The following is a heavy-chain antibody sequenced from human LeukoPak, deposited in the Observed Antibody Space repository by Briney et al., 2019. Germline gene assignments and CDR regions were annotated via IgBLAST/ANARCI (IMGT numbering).Heavy chain of an antibody. CDR2: ISYDGSNK. Sequence: GGSLRLSCAASGFTFSSYAMHWVRQAPGKGLEWVAVISYDGSNKYYADSVKGRFTISRDNSKNTLYLQMNSLRAEDTAVYYCARQGPFSVDIVATDHFDYWGQGTLVTVSS. V-gene: IGHV3-30-3*01. J-gene: IGHJ4*02. CDR1: GFTFSSYA. CDR3: ARQGPFSVDIVATDHFDY. D-gene: IGHD5-12*01.